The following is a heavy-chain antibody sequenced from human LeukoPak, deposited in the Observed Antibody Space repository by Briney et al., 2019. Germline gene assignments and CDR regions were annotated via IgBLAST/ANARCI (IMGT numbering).Heavy chain of an antibody. Sequence: GGSLRLSCAASGFTFSSYGLPWVRQAPGQGLEWMTFIRYDGSYKYYADSVKGRFTISGDNSKNTLYLQMNSLRAEDTGVYFCAKDHGDYYSYYYGLDVWGQGTTVTVSS. CDR1: GFTFSSYG. V-gene: IGHV3-30*02. D-gene: IGHD2-21*02. CDR2: IRYDGSYK. CDR3: AKDHGDYYSYYYGLDV. J-gene: IGHJ6*02.